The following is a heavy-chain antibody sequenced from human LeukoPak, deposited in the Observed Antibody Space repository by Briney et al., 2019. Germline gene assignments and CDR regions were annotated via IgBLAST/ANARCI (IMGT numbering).Heavy chain of an antibody. CDR1: GFTFSSYW. J-gene: IGHJ4*02. CDR2: INSDGSST. CDR3: ARFNTYYYGSGSYRAFDY. D-gene: IGHD3-10*01. Sequence: GGSLRLSCAASGFTFSSYWMHWVRQAPGKGLVWVSRINSDGSSTSYADSVKGRFTISRDNAKNTLYLQMNSLRAEGTAVYYCARFNTYYYGSGSYRAFDYWGQGTLVTVSS. V-gene: IGHV3-74*01.